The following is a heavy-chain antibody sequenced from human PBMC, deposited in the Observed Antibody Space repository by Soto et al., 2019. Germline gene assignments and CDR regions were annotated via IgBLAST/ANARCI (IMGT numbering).Heavy chain of an antibody. Sequence: ASVKVSCKASGYTFTTYSYHWVRQAPGQRLEWMGWINADNGNTKYSQNFPGRVTITQDTSTSTAYMELRSLRSEDTAVYYCARGPGSFDYWGQGTLVTVSS. J-gene: IGHJ4*02. V-gene: IGHV1-3*01. CDR3: ARGPGSFDY. CDR1: GYTFTTYS. CDR2: INADNGNT.